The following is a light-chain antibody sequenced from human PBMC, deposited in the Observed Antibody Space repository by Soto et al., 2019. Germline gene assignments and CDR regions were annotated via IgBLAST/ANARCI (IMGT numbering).Light chain of an antibody. V-gene: IGKV3-20*01. Sequence: LTQSPATLSLSPADRPTLSCRASQSVSSYLAWYQQKPGQAPRLLIYDASSRATGIPARFSGSGSGTDFTLTISGLEPEDFAVYFCHQYGMSPQTFGQGTKVDIK. CDR1: QSVSSY. J-gene: IGKJ1*01. CDR2: DAS. CDR3: HQYGMSPQT.